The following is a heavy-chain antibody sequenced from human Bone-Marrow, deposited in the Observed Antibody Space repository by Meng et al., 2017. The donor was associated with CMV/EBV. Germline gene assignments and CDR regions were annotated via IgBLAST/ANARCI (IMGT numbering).Heavy chain of an antibody. CDR2: ISWNSGSI. D-gene: IGHD1-26*01. V-gene: IGHV3-9*01. CDR3: AKDMGATEGYGMDV. Sequence: SLKISCAASGFTFDDYAMHWVRQAPGKGLEWASGISWNSGSIGYADSVKGRFTISRDNAKNSLYLQMNSLRAEDTALYYCAKDMGATEGYGMDVWGQGTTVNVAS. CDR1: GFTFDDYA. J-gene: IGHJ6*02.